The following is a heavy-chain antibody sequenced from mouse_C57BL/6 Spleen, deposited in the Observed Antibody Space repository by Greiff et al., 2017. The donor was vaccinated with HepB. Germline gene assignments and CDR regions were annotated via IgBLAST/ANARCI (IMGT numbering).Heavy chain of an antibody. V-gene: IGHV1-55*01. Sequence: QVQLQQPGAELVKPGASVKMSCKASGYTFTSYWITWVKQRPGQGLEWIGDIYPGSGSTNYNEKFKSKATLTVDTSSSTAYMQLSSLTSEDSAVYYCARWGYDCDGGPFAYWGQGTLVTVSA. CDR3: ARWGYDCDGGPFAY. J-gene: IGHJ3*01. CDR1: GYTFTSYW. CDR2: IYPGSGST. D-gene: IGHD2-4*01.